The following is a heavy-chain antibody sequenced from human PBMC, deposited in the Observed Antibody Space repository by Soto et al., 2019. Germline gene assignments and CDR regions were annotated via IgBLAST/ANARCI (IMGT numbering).Heavy chain of an antibody. D-gene: IGHD6-19*01. CDR2: INSDGSST. CDR1: GVTFCSYG. Sequence: GGSLKLSCAASGVTFCSYGMHGVRQATGKGLVWVSRINSDGSSTSYADSVKGRFTISRDNAKNTLYLQMNSLRAEDTAVYYCAREGVSSGCPNFDYWGQGTLVTVSS. V-gene: IGHV3-74*01. J-gene: IGHJ4*02. CDR3: AREGVSSGCPNFDY.